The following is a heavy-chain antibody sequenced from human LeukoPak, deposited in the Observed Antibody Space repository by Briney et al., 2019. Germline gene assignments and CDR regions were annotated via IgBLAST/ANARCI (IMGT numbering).Heavy chain of an antibody. CDR3: ARGSGPNPYYYMDV. Sequence: ASVKVSCKASGYTFTGYYMHWVRQAPGQGLEWMGWISVHNGNTNYAQKFQGRVFMTTDTSTSTAYMELRSLRSDDTAVYYCARGSGPNPYYYMDVWGKGTTVTVSS. V-gene: IGHV1-18*04. CDR1: GYTFTGYY. J-gene: IGHJ6*03. D-gene: IGHD2-8*01. CDR2: ISVHNGNT.